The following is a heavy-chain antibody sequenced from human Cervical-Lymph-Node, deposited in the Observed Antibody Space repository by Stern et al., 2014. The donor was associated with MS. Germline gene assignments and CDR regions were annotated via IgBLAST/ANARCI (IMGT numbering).Heavy chain of an antibody. D-gene: IGHD5-18*01. CDR2: IYPGDSEP. J-gene: IGHJ6*02. Sequence: VQLVQSGAEVKQPGESLKISCKASGYSFATYWIGWVRQMPGKGLEWMGIIYPGDSEPGDSPSFQGLHPISADKSISTPYLHWSSLKTSDTAMYYCARPGGDTAKSGFDVWGQGTTVTVSS. V-gene: IGHV5-51*03. CDR3: ARPGGDTAKSGFDV. CDR1: GYSFATYW.